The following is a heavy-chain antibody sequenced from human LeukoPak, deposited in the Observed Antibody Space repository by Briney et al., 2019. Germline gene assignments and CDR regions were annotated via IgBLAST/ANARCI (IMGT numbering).Heavy chain of an antibody. D-gene: IGHD5-18*01. CDR1: GYTCTSYY. Sequence: GASVKVSCKASGYTCTSYYMHWVRQAPGQGLEWMGIINPSGGSTSYAQKFQGRVTMTRDTSTSTVYMELSSLRSEDTAVYYCARGGVVAGYRNWFDPWCQGTLATVSS. V-gene: IGHV1-46*01. CDR3: ARGGVVAGYRNWFDP. J-gene: IGHJ5*02. CDR2: INPSGGST.